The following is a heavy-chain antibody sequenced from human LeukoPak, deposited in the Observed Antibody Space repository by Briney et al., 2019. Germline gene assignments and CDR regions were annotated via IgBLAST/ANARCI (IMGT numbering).Heavy chain of an antibody. CDR3: ARLAPSDYGGNSDYFDY. J-gene: IGHJ4*02. Sequence: SVKVSCKTSGGTFSSYTISWVRQAPGHGLEWMGGIIPIFGTQNYAQKFQGRVTITADESTSTTYMEVSSLRSEDTAVYYCARLAPSDYGGNSDYFDYWGQGTLVTVSS. CDR1: GGTFSSYT. V-gene: IGHV1-69*13. CDR2: IIPIFGTQ. D-gene: IGHD4-23*01.